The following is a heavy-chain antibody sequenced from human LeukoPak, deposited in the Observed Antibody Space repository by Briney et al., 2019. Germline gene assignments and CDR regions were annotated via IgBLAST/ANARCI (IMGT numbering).Heavy chain of an antibody. CDR2: INHSGST. V-gene: IGHV4-34*01. J-gene: IGHJ3*02. CDR3: AETGEISSI. D-gene: IGHD1-14*01. Sequence: SETLSLTCAVYGVSFSGYYWSWIRQPPGKGLEWIGEINHSGSTNYNPSLKSRVTLSLDASKNQFSLNLTSVTAADTAVYYCAETGEISSIWGRGTMVTVSS. CDR1: GVSFSGYY.